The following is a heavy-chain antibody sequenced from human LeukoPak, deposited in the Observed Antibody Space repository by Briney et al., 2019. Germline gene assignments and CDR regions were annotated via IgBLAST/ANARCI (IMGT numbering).Heavy chain of an antibody. CDR2: INTNTGNP. Sequence: GASVKVSCKASGYTFTSYAMNWVRQAPGQGLEWKGWINTNTGNPTYAQGFTGRFVFSLDTSVSTAYLQISSLKAEDTAVYYCAREFAAGDAAIVYDYWGQGTLVTVSS. CDR3: AREFAAGDAAIVYDY. D-gene: IGHD2-2*02. J-gene: IGHJ4*02. CDR1: GYTFTSYA. V-gene: IGHV7-4-1*02.